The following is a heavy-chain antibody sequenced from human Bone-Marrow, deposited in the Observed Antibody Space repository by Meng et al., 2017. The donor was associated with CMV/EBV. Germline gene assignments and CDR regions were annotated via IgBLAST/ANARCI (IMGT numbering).Heavy chain of an antibody. J-gene: IGHJ6*02. CDR2: ISSSSSYI. CDR3: ARDHDFWSGYYLYYYGMDV. CDR1: GFTFSSYS. V-gene: IGHV3-21*01. D-gene: IGHD3-3*01. Sequence: GESLKISCAASGFTFSSYSMNWVRQAPGKGLEWVSSISSSSSYIYYADSVKGRFTISRDNAKNSLYLQMNSLRAEDTAVYYCARDHDFWSGYYLYYYGMDVWGQGTTVTV.